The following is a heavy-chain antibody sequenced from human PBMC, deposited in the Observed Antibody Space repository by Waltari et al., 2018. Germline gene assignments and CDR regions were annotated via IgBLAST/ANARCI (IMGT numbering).Heavy chain of an antibody. J-gene: IGHJ4*02. D-gene: IGHD1-26*01. CDR3: ARGEWELHSDY. Sequence: QVQLQESGPGLVKPSETLSLTCTVSGGSINSYYWSWIRQPPGKGLEWIGYIYYSGSTNYNPSLKSRVTISVDTSKNQFSLKLSSVTAADTAVYYCARGEWELHSDYWGQGTLVTVSS. CDR2: IYYSGST. CDR1: GGSINSYY. V-gene: IGHV4-59*01.